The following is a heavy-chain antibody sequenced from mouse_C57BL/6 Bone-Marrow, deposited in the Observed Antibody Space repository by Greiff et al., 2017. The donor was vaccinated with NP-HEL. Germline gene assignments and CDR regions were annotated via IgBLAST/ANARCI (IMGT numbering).Heavy chain of an antibody. V-gene: IGHV5-6*02. Sequence: DVMLVESGGDLVKPGGSLKLSCAASGFTFSSYGMSWVRQTPDKRLEWVATISSGGSYTYYPDSVKGRFTISRDNAKNTLYLQMSSLKSEDTAMYYCARRGGVPDYWGQGTTLTVSS. CDR1: GFTFSSYG. CDR2: ISSGGSYT. J-gene: IGHJ2*01. CDR3: ARRGGVPDY.